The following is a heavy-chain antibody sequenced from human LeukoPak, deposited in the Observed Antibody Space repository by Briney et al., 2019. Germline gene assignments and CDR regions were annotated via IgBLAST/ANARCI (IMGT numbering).Heavy chain of an antibody. J-gene: IGHJ4*02. V-gene: IGHV3-74*01. CDR1: GLTFSSSW. Sequence: GGSLTLSCAVSGLTFSSSWIHWVRQRPGKGLVWVARMNGDGSTINYADSVKGRFTISRDNAKNTVYLQMSSLRDEDTAIYYCARAGNFRFDYWGQGTLVTVSS. CDR3: ARAGNFRFDY. D-gene: IGHD1-7*01. CDR2: MNGDGSTI.